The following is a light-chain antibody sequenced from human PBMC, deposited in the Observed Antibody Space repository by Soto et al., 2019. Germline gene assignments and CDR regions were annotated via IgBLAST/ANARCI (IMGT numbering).Light chain of an antibody. Sequence: DIQMTQSPSTLSASVGDRVTITCRASQSISSWLAWYQQKPGKAPKLLIYDASSLESGVPSRLRGSGSGTEFTLTISSLQPDDFATYYCQQYNSYWMYTFGQGTKLEIK. J-gene: IGKJ2*01. CDR3: QQYNSYWMYT. V-gene: IGKV1-5*01. CDR1: QSISSW. CDR2: DAS.